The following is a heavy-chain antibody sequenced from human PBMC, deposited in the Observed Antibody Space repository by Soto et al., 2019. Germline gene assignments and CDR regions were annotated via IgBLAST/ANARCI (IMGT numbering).Heavy chain of an antibody. D-gene: IGHD1-26*01. Sequence: GGSLRLSCAASGFTFSSYSMNWVRQAPGKGLEWVSSISSSSSYIYYADSVKGRFTISRDNAKNSLYLQMNSLRAEDTAVYYCARGLGWELLLRDFDIWGQGTMVTVSS. V-gene: IGHV3-21*01. CDR3: ARGLGWELLLRDFDI. J-gene: IGHJ3*02. CDR1: GFTFSSYS. CDR2: ISSSSSYI.